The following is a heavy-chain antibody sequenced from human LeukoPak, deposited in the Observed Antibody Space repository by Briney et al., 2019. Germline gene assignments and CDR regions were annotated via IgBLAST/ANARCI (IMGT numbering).Heavy chain of an antibody. V-gene: IGHV3-21*01. CDR3: ARGGVYSQGFDY. CDR1: GFAFSSYS. J-gene: IGHJ4*02. CDR2: ISSSSSYI. D-gene: IGHD5/OR15-5a*01. Sequence: GGSLRLSCAASGFAFSSYSMNWVRQAPGKGLEWVSSISSSSSYIYYADSVKGRFTISRDNAKNSLYLQMNSLRAEDTAVYYCARGGVYSQGFDYWGQGTLVTVSS.